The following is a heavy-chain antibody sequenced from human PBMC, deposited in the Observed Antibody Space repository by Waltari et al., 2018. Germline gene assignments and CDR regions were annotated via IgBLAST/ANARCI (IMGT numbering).Heavy chain of an antibody. V-gene: IGHV2-5*01. J-gene: IGHJ4*02. Sequence: QITLKESGPTLVKPTQTLTLTCTFSGFSLSTSGVGVGWIRQPPGKALEWLALIYWNDDKRYSPSLKSRLTITKDTSKNQVVLTMTNMDPVDTATYYCAHNHHPTGVADPFDYWGQGTLVTVSS. CDR2: IYWNDDK. CDR3: AHNHHPTGVADPFDY. D-gene: IGHD6-19*01. CDR1: GFSLSTSGVG.